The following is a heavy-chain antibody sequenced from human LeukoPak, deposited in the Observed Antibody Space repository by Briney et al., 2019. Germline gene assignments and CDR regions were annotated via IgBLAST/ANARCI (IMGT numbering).Heavy chain of an antibody. CDR3: IKGGGSGWPFDY. V-gene: IGHV3-48*01. Sequence: GGSLRLSCAASGFTFSSYTMNWVRQPPGKGLEWVSNIGTSSTTIYYADSVKGRFTISRDNAKNSLYLQMNSLRPEDTAVYYCIKGGGSGWPFDYWGQGTLVTVTS. D-gene: IGHD6-19*01. CDR2: IGTSSTTI. J-gene: IGHJ4*02. CDR1: GFTFSSYT.